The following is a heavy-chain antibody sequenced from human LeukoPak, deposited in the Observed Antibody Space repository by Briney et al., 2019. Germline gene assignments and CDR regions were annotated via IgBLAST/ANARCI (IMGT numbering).Heavy chain of an antibody. Sequence: GGSLRLSCAASGFTFSSYAMHWVRQAPGKALEYVSAISSNGGSTYYANSVKGRFTTSRDNSKNTLYLQMGSLRADDMAVYYCARGDIVVVPAALDYWGQGTLVTVSS. V-gene: IGHV3-64*01. J-gene: IGHJ4*02. CDR1: GFTFSSYA. CDR3: ARGDIVVVPAALDY. CDR2: ISSNGGST. D-gene: IGHD2-2*01.